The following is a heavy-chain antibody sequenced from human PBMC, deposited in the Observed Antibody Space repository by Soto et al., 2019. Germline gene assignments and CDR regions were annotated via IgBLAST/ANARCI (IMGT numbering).Heavy chain of an antibody. CDR1: GGSISSSSYY. V-gene: IGHV4-39*01. CDR3: ASTGRHYDFWSGSTYGMDV. D-gene: IGHD3-3*01. CDR2: IYYSGST. J-gene: IGHJ6*02. Sequence: PSETLSLTCTVSGGSISSSSYYWGWIRQPPGKGLEWIGSIYYSGSTYYNPSLKSRVTISVDTSKNQFSLKLSSVTAADTAVYYCASTGRHYDFWSGSTYGMDVWGQGTTVTVSS.